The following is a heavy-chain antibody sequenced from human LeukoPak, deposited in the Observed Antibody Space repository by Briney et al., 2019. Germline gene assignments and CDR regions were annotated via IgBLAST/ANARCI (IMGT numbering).Heavy chain of an antibody. V-gene: IGHV4-34*01. CDR2: INHSGST. Sequence: SETLSLTCAVYGGSFSGYYWSWIRQPPGKGLEWIGEINHSGSTNYNPSLKSRVTISVDTSKNQFSLKLSSVTAADTAVYYCARAPSSGWFDYWGQGTLVTVSS. J-gene: IGHJ4*02. CDR3: ARAPSSGWFDY. CDR1: GGSFSGYY. D-gene: IGHD6-19*01.